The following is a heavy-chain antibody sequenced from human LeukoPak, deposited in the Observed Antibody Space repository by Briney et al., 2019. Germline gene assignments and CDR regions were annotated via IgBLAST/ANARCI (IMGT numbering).Heavy chain of an antibody. CDR1: GFNFFSYN. J-gene: IGHJ4*02. CDR2: ISSSSSTI. D-gene: IGHD5-18*01. Sequence: PGGSLRLSCAASGFNFFSYNMNWVRQAPGKGLEWVSYISSSSSTIYYADSVRGRFTMSRDNAKKSLSLQMNSLRAEDTAVYYCARDPGLNGYYLDHWGQGTLVTVSS. CDR3: ARDPGLNGYYLDH. V-gene: IGHV3-48*01.